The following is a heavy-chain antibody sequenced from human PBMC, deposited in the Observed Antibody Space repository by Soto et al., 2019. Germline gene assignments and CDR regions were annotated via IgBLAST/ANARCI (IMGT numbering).Heavy chain of an antibody. D-gene: IGHD5-12*01. CDR2: SSHKHGTYTT. V-gene: IGHV3-72*01. Sequence: EVQLVDSGGGLVQPGGSLRLSCAPSGFTFSDHTVDWVRQVPGKGLEWVGRSSHKHGTYTTEYAASVKGRFTISSDDSKNSLYLQMDSLKIEDTAVYYCAVDTVGTGSYWGQGILVTVSS. J-gene: IGHJ4*02. CDR3: AVDTVGTGSY. CDR1: GFTFSDHT.